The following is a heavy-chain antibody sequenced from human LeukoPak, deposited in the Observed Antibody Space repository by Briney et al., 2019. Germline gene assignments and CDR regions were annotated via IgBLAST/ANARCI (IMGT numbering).Heavy chain of an antibody. CDR3: ARLYYYDYGDYYYFDY. V-gene: IGHV4-61*02. D-gene: IGHD4-17*01. J-gene: IGHJ4*02. Sequence: SETLSLTCTVSGGSISSGSYYWSWIRQPAGKGLEWIGRIYTSGSTNYNPSLKSRVTISVDTSKNQFSLKLSSVTAADTAVYYCARLYYYDYGDYYYFDYWGQGTLVTVSS. CDR1: GGSISSGSYY. CDR2: IYTSGST.